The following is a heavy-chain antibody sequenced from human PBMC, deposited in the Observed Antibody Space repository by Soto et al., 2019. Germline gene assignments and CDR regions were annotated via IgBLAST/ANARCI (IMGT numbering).Heavy chain of an antibody. V-gene: IGHV1-8*01. J-gene: IGHJ5*02. CDR2: MNPNSGHT. CDR1: GYTFTSHD. D-gene: IGHD2-2*01. Sequence: QVQLVQSGAEVKKPGASVKVSCKASGYTFTSHDINWMRQTTGQGLEWMGWMNPNSGHTNYAQKFQGRVTMTRDTSINTAYMELTNLRAEDTAIYYCASYMSTTWVQGTLVTVSS. CDR3: ASYMSTT.